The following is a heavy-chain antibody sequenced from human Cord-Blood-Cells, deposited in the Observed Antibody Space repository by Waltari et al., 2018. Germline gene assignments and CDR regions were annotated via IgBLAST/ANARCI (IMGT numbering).Heavy chain of an antibody. J-gene: IGHJ3*02. V-gene: IGHV4-59*01. CDR1: GGSISSYY. Sequence: QVQLQESGPGLVKPSETLSLTCTVSGGSISSYYCSWIRQPPGKGLEWIGYIYYSGSTNYNPSLKSRVTISVDTSKNQFSLKLSSVTAADTAVYYCARDINWNDAFDIWGQGTMVTVSS. CDR3: ARDINWNDAFDI. CDR2: IYYSGST. D-gene: IGHD1-20*01.